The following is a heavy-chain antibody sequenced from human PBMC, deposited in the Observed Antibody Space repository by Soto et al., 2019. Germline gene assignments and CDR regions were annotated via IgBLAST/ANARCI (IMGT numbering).Heavy chain of an antibody. J-gene: IGHJ5*02. D-gene: IGHD2-2*01. CDR3: AKDRVPFAEHLYNSFDP. V-gene: IGHV3-30*18. CDR2: ISYDGSNK. Sequence: GWAPRPSCAASGSTFRRYGLHWFRQAPFNMVEWVAFISYDGSNKYYADSVKGRFTISRDNSKNTPYLQMNRLRAEDTAVYYCAKDRVPFAEHLYNSFDPWGQGTLVTVSS. CDR1: GSTFRRYG.